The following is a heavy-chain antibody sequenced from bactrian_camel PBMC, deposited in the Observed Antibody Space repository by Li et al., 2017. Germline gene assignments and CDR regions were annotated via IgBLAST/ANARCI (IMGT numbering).Heavy chain of an antibody. CDR1: GFTFSNYP. Sequence: VQLVESGGGLVQPGGTLRLSCAASGFTFSNYPMSWFRQAPGKGLEWASSIASGGDRTLYANAVKGRFTISRDNAKHTLYLQLNSLKTEDTAIYYCGEDTDHHRGQGTQVTVS. CDR2: IASGGDRT. V-gene: IGHV3S42*01. CDR3: GEDTDHH. J-gene: IGHJ4*01. D-gene: IGHD1*01.